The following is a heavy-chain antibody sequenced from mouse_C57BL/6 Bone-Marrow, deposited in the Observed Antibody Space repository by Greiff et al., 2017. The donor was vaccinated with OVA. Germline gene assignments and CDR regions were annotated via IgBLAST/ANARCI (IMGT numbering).Heavy chain of an antibody. CDR1: GFTFSSYT. CDR3: ARHSNYVPFYAMDY. J-gene: IGHJ4*01. V-gene: IGHV5-9*01. Sequence: EVQLVESGGGLVKPGGSLKLSCAASGFTFSSYTMSWVRQTPEKRLEWVATISGGGGNTYYPDSVKGRFTISRDNAKNTLYLQMSSLRSEDTALYYCARHSNYVPFYAMDYWGQGTSVTVSS. CDR2: ISGGGGNT. D-gene: IGHD2-5*01.